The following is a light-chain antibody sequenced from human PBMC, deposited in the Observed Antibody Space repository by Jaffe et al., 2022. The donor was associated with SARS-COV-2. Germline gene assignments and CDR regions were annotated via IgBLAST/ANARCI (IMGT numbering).Light chain of an antibody. Sequence: DIQLTQSPSLLSASVGDRVTITCRASQGVSSYLAWYQQRPGKAPKLLIYGASTVQSGVPSRFSGSGSGTEFTLTITSLQPEDFAIYYCQQLNAYPLTFGGGTKVEIK. J-gene: IGKJ4*01. CDR1: QGVSSY. CDR3: QQLNAYPLT. CDR2: GAS. V-gene: IGKV1-9*01.